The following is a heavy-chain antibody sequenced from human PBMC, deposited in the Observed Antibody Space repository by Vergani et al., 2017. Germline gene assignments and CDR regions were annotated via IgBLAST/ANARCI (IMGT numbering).Heavy chain of an antibody. J-gene: IGHJ4*02. V-gene: IGHV4-59*01. CDR1: GGSISSYY. CDR2: IYYSGST. CDR3: ARDEGQWPWSEEYYFDY. D-gene: IGHD6-19*01. Sequence: QVQLQESGPGLVKPSETLSLTCTVSGGSISSYYWSWIRQPPGKGLEWIGYIYYSGSTNYNPSLKSRVTISVDTSKNQFSLKLSSVTAADTAVYYCARDEGQWPWSEEYYFDYWGQGTLVTDSS.